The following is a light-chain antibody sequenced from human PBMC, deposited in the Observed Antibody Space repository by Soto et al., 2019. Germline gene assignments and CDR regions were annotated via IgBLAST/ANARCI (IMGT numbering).Light chain of an antibody. V-gene: IGLV2-8*01. CDR1: SSDIGAYIY. J-gene: IGLJ1*01. CDR3: SLYRSSSTL. Sequence: QSVLTQPPSASGSPGQSVTISCTGTSSDIGAYIYVSWYQQHPGKAPKLMISEVSRRPSGVPERFSGSKSGNTASLTISGLQTEDEADYYCSLYRSSSTLFATGTKVTVL. CDR2: EVS.